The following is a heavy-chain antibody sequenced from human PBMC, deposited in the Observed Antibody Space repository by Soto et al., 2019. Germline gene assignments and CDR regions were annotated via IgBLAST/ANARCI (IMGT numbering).Heavy chain of an antibody. Sequence: EVQLLESGGGLVQPGGSLRLSCAASGFTFSSYAMSWVRQAPGKGLEWVSAISGSGGSTYYADSVKGRFTISRDNSKNTLYLQMNSLRAEDTAVYYCAKVAVAASYYYYYYMDVWGKGTTVTVSS. CDR2: ISGSGGST. J-gene: IGHJ6*03. D-gene: IGHD2-15*01. V-gene: IGHV3-23*01. CDR1: GFTFSSYA. CDR3: AKVAVAASYYYYYYMDV.